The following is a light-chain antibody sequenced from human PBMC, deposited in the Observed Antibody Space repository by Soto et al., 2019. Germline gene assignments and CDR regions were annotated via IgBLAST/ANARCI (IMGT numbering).Light chain of an antibody. CDR3: CSYAGTSIYV. CDR2: DVT. V-gene: IGLV2-11*01. Sequence: QSALTQPRSVSGSPGQSVTISCTGTSSDVGNYNYVSWYQQHPGKAPKLMIYDVTQRHSGVPDRFSGSKSGNTATLTIPGLQAEDEADYYCCSYAGTSIYVFGSGTKVAVL. J-gene: IGLJ1*01. CDR1: SSDVGNYNY.